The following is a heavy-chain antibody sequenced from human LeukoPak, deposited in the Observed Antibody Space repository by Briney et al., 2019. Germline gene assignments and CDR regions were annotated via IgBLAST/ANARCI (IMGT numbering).Heavy chain of an antibody. J-gene: IGHJ5*02. D-gene: IGHD2-2*02. Sequence: GESLKISCKGSGYRFTSYWIGWVRQMPGKGLEWMGIIYPGDSDTRYSPSFQGQVTISADKSISTAYLQWSSLKASDTAMYYCARGSGYCSSTSCYTVNWFDPWGQGTLVTVSS. CDR1: GYRFTSYW. V-gene: IGHV5-51*01. CDR3: ARGSGYCSSTSCYTVNWFDP. CDR2: IYPGDSDT.